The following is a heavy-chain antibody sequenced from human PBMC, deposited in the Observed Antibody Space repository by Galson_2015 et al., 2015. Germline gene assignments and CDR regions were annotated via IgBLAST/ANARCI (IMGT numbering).Heavy chain of an antibody. CDR3: ARGLEYCSSTSCYGRDFDY. V-gene: IGHV1-69*13. CDR1: GGTFSSYA. Sequence: SVKVSCKASGGTFSSYAISWVRQAPGQGLEWMGGIIPIFGTANYAQKFQGRVTITADESTSTAYMELSSLRSEDTAVYYCARGLEYCSSTSCYGRDFDYWGQGTLVTVSS. CDR2: IIPIFGTA. J-gene: IGHJ4*02. D-gene: IGHD2-2*01.